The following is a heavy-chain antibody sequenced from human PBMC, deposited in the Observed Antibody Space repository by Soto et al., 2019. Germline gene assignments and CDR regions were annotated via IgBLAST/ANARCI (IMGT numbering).Heavy chain of an antibody. J-gene: IGHJ2*01. CDR2: VSHSGTA. CDR3: ARYGGTAIWYFEI. D-gene: IGHD2-15*01. CDR1: GASFTGYY. V-gene: IGHV4-34*01. Sequence: QVRLQQWGAGLLKPSETLSLTCAVYGASFTGYYWTWLRQSPGKGLEWIGEVSHSGTAKYNPSLNIRPTISLDTSKSQFSLELTSVTAADTAVYYCARYGGTAIWYFEIWGRGTAVSVSS.